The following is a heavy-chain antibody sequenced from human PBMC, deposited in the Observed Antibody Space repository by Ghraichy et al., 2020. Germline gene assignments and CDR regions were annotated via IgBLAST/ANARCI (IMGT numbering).Heavy chain of an antibody. CDR2: ISSGSSNI. D-gene: IGHD2-15*01. J-gene: IGHJ4*02. Sequence: LSLTCTASGFTFGDYYLSWIRQAPGKGLEWVSYISSGSSNIEYADSVKGRFTISRDNAKSSLHLQMTSLRAEDTAIYYCARTEGRYCSGGTCLHLTTGEYSFDYWGQGTLVTVSS. CDR1: GFTFGDYY. V-gene: IGHV3-11*01. CDR3: ARTEGRYCSGGTCLHLTTGEYSFDY.